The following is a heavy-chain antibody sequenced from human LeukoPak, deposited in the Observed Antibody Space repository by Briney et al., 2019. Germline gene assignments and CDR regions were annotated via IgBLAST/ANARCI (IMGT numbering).Heavy chain of an antibody. J-gene: IGHJ6*03. Sequence: ASVKVSCKASGYTFTSYDISWVRQAPGQGLEWMGWISAYNGNTNYAQKLQGRVTMTRDTSISTAYMELSRLRSDDTAVYHCARVAPGNTMVRGVSYYMDVWGKGTTVTVSS. CDR3: ARVAPGNTMVRGVSYYMDV. CDR1: GYTFTSYD. D-gene: IGHD3-10*01. CDR2: ISAYNGNT. V-gene: IGHV1-18*01.